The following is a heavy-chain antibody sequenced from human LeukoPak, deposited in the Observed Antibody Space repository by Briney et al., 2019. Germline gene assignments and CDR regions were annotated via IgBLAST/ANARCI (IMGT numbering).Heavy chain of an antibody. Sequence: GASVKVSCKASGYTFTSYYIHWVRQAPGQGLEWMGIINPSGGSTSYAQKFKGRVTMTRDTSTSTVYMELSSLRSEDTAVYYCAREFAHVDTAMVFDYWGQGTLVTVSS. CDR3: AREFAHVDTAMVFDY. J-gene: IGHJ4*02. CDR2: INPSGGST. V-gene: IGHV1-46*01. CDR1: GYTFTSYY. D-gene: IGHD5-18*01.